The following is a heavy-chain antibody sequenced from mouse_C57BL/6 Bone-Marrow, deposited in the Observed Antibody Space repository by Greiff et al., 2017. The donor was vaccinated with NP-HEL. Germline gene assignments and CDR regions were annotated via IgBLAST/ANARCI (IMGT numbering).Heavy chain of an antibody. V-gene: IGHV2-5*01. CDR2: IWRGGST. CDR1: GFSLTSYG. CDR3: AKKKNYSNYEGYAMDY. Sequence: VQLQQSGPGLVQPSQSLSITCTVSGFSLTSYGVHWVRQSPGKGLEWLGVIWRGGSTDYNAAFMSRLSITKDNFKSQVFFKMNSLQADDTAIYYCAKKKNYSNYEGYAMDYWGQGTSVTVSS. J-gene: IGHJ4*01. D-gene: IGHD2-5*01.